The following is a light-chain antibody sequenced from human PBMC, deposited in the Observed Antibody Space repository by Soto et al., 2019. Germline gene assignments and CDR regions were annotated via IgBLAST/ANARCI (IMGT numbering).Light chain of an antibody. CDR1: QSVSSSY. CDR2: GAS. CDR3: QQYNNWPFT. V-gene: IGKV3-15*01. J-gene: IGKJ3*01. Sequence: ELVMTQSPGTLSLSPGERATLSCRASQSVSSSYLAWYQQKPGQAPRLLIYGASTRATGIPARFSGSGSGTEFTLTISSLQSEDFAVYYCQQYNNWPFTFGPGTKVDIK.